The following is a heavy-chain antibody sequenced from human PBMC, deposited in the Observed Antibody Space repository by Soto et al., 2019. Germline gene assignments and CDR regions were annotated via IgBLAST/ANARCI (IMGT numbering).Heavy chain of an antibody. J-gene: IGHJ6*02. CDR2: INHSGST. Sequence: SETLSLTCAVYGGSFSGYYWSWIRQPPGKGLEWIGEINHSGSTNYNPSLKSRVTISVDTSKNQFSLKLSSVTAADTAVYYCARARVTMVRGVHQIYYYGMDVWGQGTTVTVSS. D-gene: IGHD3-10*01. CDR3: ARARVTMVRGVHQIYYYGMDV. CDR1: GGSFSGYY. V-gene: IGHV4-34*01.